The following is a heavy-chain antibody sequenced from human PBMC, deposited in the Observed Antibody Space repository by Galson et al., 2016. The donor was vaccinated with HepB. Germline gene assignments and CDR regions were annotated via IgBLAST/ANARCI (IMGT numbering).Heavy chain of an antibody. J-gene: IGHJ4*02. CDR2: ISGSAGST. D-gene: IGHD4-23*01. V-gene: IGHV3-23*01. Sequence: SLRLSCAASGFTFSTYAMSWVRQAPGKGLEWVSVISGSAGSTYYAHTVKGRFTISRDNSKTMLYMQVNSLRAEDTAVYYCAKGGLRWYHNFNCWGQGTLVTVSS. CDR1: GFTFSTYA. CDR3: AKGGLRWYHNFNC.